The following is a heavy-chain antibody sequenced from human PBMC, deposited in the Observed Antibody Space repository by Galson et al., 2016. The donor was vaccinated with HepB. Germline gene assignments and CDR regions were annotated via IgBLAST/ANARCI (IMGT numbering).Heavy chain of an antibody. CDR2: ISGSSDKI. CDR3: ASGYTSGV. J-gene: IGHJ3*01. CDR1: GFAFSSHS. V-gene: IGHV3-48*04. Sequence: SLRLSCAASGFAFSSHSMNWVRKAPGKGLEWLAYISGSSDKIYYGDSVKGRFTISRDNVKNTLWLQMSGLRVDDTSMYYCASGYTSGVWGQGTMVTVSS. D-gene: IGHD6-19*01.